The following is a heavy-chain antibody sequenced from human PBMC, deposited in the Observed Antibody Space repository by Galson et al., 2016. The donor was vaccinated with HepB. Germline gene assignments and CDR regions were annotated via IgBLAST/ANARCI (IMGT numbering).Heavy chain of an antibody. CDR3: AKSGGMNYYYYMDV. CDR2: IGGSGGSI. D-gene: IGHD1-26*01. V-gene: IGHV3-23*01. Sequence: SLRLSCAASGFTFGSYAMTWVRQAPGKGLEWVSGIGGSGGSINYADSVKGRFTISRDNAKNSLYLQMNSLRAEDTALYYCAKSGGMNYYYYMDVWGQGTMVTVSS. J-gene: IGHJ6*03. CDR1: GFTFGSYA.